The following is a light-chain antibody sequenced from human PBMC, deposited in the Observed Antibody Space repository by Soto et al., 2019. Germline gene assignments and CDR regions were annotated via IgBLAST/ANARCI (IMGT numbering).Light chain of an antibody. CDR3: QVYGGPFT. CDR1: QSVSNSA. J-gene: IGKJ2*01. CDR2: GAS. V-gene: IGKV3-20*01. Sequence: EIVLTQSPGTLSLSPGEGATLSCRASQSVSNSALAWYKQKPGQPPRLLIYGASIRVTGTPGRFSGSGSGTDFTLTIGSLEPEDFAVYYCQVYGGPFTFGQGTKLEI.